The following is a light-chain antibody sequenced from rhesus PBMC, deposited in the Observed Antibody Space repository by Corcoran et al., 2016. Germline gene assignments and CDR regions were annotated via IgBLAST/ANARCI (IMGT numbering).Light chain of an antibody. CDR1: QSPLESEDGKTY. CDR2: QVS. CDR3: MQALEFPFT. J-gene: IGKJ3*01. Sequence: DIVMTQTPLSLPVTPGEPASISCRSSQSPLESEDGKTYVDWYRTKPGQAPQLLIYQVSNRASGVPNRFSGSGADTDFTLKISRLEAEDVGVYYCMQALEFPFTFGPGTKLDIK. V-gene: IGKV2-104*02.